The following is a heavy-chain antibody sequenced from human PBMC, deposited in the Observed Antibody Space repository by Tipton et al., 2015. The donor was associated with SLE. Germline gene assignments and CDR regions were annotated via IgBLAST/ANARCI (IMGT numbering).Heavy chain of an antibody. J-gene: IGHJ3*02. V-gene: IGHV4-34*01. CDR3: ARQPAAHDAFDI. D-gene: IGHD2-2*01. CDR1: GGSFSGYY. Sequence: TLSLTCAVYGGSFSGYYWSWIRQPPGKGLEWIGEINHSGSTHYNPSLKSRVTISVDTSNNQFSLKLSSVTAADTAVYYCARQPAAHDAFDIWGQGTMVTVSS. CDR2: INHSGST.